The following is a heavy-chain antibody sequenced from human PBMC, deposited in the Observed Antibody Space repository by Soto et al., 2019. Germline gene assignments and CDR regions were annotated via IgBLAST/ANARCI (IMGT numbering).Heavy chain of an antibody. D-gene: IGHD6-13*01. J-gene: IGHJ4*02. Sequence: QVQLVQSGAEVKKPGASVKVSCKASGYTFSCYGISWVRQAPGQGLEWMGWISAYNGNTNYAQRLQGRVTMTTDTTTSTAYMELRSLRSDDTAVYYCARDCAAAGPFDYWGQGTLFTVSS. CDR2: ISAYNGNT. V-gene: IGHV1-18*01. CDR3: ARDCAAAGPFDY. CDR1: GYTFSCYG.